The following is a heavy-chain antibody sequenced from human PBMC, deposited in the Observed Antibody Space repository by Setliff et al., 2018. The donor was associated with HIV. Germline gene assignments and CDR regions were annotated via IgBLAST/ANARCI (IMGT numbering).Heavy chain of an antibody. J-gene: IGHJ3*02. CDR1: GGSFSGYY. D-gene: IGHD3-10*01. Sequence: PSETLSLTCAVYGGSFSGYYWTWIRQPPGRGLEWIGEIIHSGGTNYNRSLKSRVTISVDTSKNQFSLNLSSVTAADTAVYYCARGHSYYRDIWGQGTMVTVSS. V-gene: IGHV4-34*01. CDR3: ARGHSYYRDI. CDR2: IIHSGGT.